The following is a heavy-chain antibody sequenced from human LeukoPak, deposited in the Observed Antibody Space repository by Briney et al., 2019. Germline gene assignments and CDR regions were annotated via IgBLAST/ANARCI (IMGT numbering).Heavy chain of an antibody. CDR2: IKSKTDGGTT. CDR1: GFTFSNAW. D-gene: IGHD3-3*01. J-gene: IGHJ4*02. V-gene: IGHV3-15*01. Sequence: GGSLRLSCAASGFTFSNAWMSWVRQAPGKGLEWVGRIKSKTDGGTTDYAAPVKGRFTISRDDSKNTLYLQMNSLRAEDTAVYYCARDSPDFWSYYYDYWGQGTLVTVSS. CDR3: ARDSPDFWSYYYDY.